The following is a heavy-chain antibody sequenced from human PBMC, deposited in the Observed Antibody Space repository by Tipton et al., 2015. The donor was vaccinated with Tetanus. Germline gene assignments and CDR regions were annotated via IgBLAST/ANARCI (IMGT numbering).Heavy chain of an antibody. CDR2: IYHRGST. D-gene: IGHD3-22*01. CDR3: ARPRGYSSGYFYY. V-gene: IGHV4-30-2*01. J-gene: IGHJ4*02. CDR1: GGSISSAGYS. Sequence: TLSLTCAVSGGSISSAGYSWSWIRQPPGKGLEWIGYIYHRGSTYYNPSLKSRVIISVDRSKNQFSLKLSSVTVADAAVYYCARPRGYSSGYFYYWGLGTLVTVSS.